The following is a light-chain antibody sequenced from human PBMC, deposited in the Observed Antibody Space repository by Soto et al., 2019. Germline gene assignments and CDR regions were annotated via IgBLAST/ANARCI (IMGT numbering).Light chain of an antibody. V-gene: IGKV3-20*01. CDR2: GAS. CDR1: QSVSSSY. J-gene: IGKJ1*01. Sequence: IVFTQSPVTLSFSPGERATLSCRASQSVSSSYLAWYQQKPGQAPRLLILGASSRATGIPDRFSGSGSGTDFTLTISRMEPEDFAVYYCQYYGTSPKPFGQGTKVDIK. CDR3: QYYGTSPKP.